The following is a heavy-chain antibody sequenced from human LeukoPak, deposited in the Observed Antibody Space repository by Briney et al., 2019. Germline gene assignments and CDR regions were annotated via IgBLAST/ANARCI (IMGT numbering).Heavy chain of an antibody. Sequence: AGGSLRLSCAGSGSTFSSYAISWVRQAPGQGLEWMGGIIPVFGTANYAQKFQGRVTITADESTSTAYMELSSLRSEDTAVYYCARDRVVGLGIDNAFDIWGHGTMVTVSS. CDR3: ARDRVVGLGIDNAFDI. J-gene: IGHJ3*02. V-gene: IGHV1-69*01. CDR2: IIPVFGTA. D-gene: IGHD2-15*01. CDR1: GSTFSSYA.